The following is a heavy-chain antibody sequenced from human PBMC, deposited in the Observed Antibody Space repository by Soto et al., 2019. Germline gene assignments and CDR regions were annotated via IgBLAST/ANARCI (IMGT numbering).Heavy chain of an antibody. J-gene: IGHJ6*01. CDR2: ISAYNGNT. D-gene: IGHD6-19*01. V-gene: IGHV1-18*01. CDR1: GYTFTSYG. CDR3: ARAHYSSGWYLSPSYYYYVRDV. Sequence: ASVKVACNASGYTFTSYGISWVRQAPGQGLEWMGWISAYNGNTNYAQKLQGRVTMTTDTSTSTADMELRSLRSDDTAVYYCARAHYSSGWYLSPSYYYYVRDVRGQGTTVIVSS.